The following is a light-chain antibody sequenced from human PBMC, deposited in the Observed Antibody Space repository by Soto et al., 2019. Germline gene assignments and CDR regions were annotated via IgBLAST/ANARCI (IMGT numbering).Light chain of an antibody. Sequence: EIVLTQSPATLSLSPGERATLSCRASQRFSSYLGWYQQKPGQAPRLLIYDASNRATGIPARFSGRGSGTDFTLTISSLETEDFAVSSCQTRSHWPPAITFGHGTRLDI. V-gene: IGKV3-11*01. CDR1: QRFSSY. CDR2: DAS. CDR3: QTRSHWPPAIT. J-gene: IGKJ5*01.